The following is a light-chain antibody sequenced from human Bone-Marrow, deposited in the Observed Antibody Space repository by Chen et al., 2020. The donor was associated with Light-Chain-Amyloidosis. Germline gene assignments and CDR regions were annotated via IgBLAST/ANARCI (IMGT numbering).Light chain of an antibody. Sequence: SYVLTQPSSVSAAPGQTGTIACGGNNIGSTRVDWYQQTPGQAPLLVVYDDRDRPSGIPERLSGSNSGNAATLTISSVEAADEADYYGQVWDRSSDRPVFGGGTKLTVL. V-gene: IGLV3-21*02. CDR1: NIGSTR. J-gene: IGLJ3*02. CDR3: QVWDRSSDRPV. CDR2: DDR.